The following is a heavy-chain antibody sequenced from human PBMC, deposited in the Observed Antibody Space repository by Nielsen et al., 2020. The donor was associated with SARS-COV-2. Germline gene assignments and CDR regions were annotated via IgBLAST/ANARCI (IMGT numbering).Heavy chain of an antibody. J-gene: IGHJ2*01. CDR2: IIPMVGIR. D-gene: IGHD5-12*01. CDR1: GGTFSTHS. V-gene: IGHV1-69*02. CDR3: ARSATNLIYWYFDL. Sequence: SVKVSCKASGGTFSTHSISWVRQAPGQGPEWMGRIIPMVGIRDYAQKFQGRVTMTADKSTSTAYMELSSLRSEDTALYYCARSATNLIYWYFDLWGRGTLGTVSS.